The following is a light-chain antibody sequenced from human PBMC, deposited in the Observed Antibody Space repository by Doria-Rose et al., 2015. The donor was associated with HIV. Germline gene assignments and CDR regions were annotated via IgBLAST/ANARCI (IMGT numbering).Light chain of an antibody. CDR3: QHYGNSPLYT. CDR1: QSVRSNS. CDR2: GAS. Sequence: TQPPGTQSLSPGERATLSGRASQSVRSNSLTWYQQRPGQAPRLLIYGASNRAIGIPDRFSGSGSGTDFTLTISRLEPEDFAVYYCQHYGNSPLYTFGQGTKPDIK. J-gene: IGKJ2*01. V-gene: IGKV3-20*01.